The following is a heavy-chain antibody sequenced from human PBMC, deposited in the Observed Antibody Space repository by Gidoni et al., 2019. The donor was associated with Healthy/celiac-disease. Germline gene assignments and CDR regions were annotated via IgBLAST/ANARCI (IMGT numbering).Heavy chain of an antibody. D-gene: IGHD5-12*01. CDR3: ARDLRWLQSYFDY. CDR1: GFTFSSYW. J-gene: IGHJ4*02. CDR2: IKQDGSEK. Sequence: EVQLVASGGGLVQPGGSLRLSCAASGFTFSSYWMSWVRQAPGKGLEWVAKIKQDGSEKYYVDSVKGRFTISRDNAKNSLYLQMNSLRAEDTAVYYCARDLRWLQSYFDYWGQGTLVTVSS. V-gene: IGHV3-7*05.